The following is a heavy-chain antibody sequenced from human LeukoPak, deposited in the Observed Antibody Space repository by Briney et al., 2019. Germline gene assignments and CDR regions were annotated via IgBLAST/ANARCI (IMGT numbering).Heavy chain of an antibody. J-gene: IGHJ4*02. V-gene: IGHV1-69*13. CDR2: IIPIFGTA. Sequence: SVTVSCKASGGTFSSYAISWVRQAPGQGLEWMGGIIPIFGTANYAQKFQGRVTITADESTSTAYMELSSLRSEDTAVYYCARDGAVAGNDFDYWGRGTLVTVSS. D-gene: IGHD6-19*01. CDR3: ARDGAVAGNDFDY. CDR1: GGTFSSYA.